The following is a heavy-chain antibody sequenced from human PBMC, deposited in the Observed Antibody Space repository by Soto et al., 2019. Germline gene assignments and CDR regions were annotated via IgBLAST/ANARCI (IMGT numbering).Heavy chain of an antibody. V-gene: IGHV4-31*02. J-gene: IGHJ3*02. CDR2: IYYSGST. CDR3: ARRGRLMVAATPPGAFDI. D-gene: IGHD2-15*01. Sequence: SETLSLTCTVSGGSISSGGYYWRWIRQHPGKGLEWVGYIYYSGSTYYNPSLKSRVTISVDTSKNQFSLKLSSVTAADTAVYYCARRGRLMVAATPPGAFDIWGQGTMVTVSS. CDR1: GGSISSGGYY.